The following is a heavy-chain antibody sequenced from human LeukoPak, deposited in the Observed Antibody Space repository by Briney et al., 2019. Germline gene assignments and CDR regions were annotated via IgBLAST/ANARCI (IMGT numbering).Heavy chain of an antibody. Sequence: EASVKVSCKASGGTFSSYAISWVRQAPGQGLEWMGIINPSGGTTSNTQKFQGRVTMTRDTSTSTVYMELSSLRSEDTAVYYCARDQGEVIAVAGRGENWYSWFDPWGQGTLVTVSS. CDR3: ARDQGEVIAVAGRGENWYSWFDP. CDR1: GGTFSSYA. D-gene: IGHD6-19*01. V-gene: IGHV1-46*01. J-gene: IGHJ5*02. CDR2: INPSGGTT.